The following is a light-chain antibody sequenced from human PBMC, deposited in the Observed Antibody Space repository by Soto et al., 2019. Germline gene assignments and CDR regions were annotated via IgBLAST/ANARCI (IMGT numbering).Light chain of an antibody. CDR2: GAS. V-gene: IGKV1-27*01. CDR3: QKYDSFPFT. CDR1: QGIRNY. J-gene: IGKJ3*01. Sequence: DIQMTQSPSSLSASIGDRVTITCRASQGIRNYLAWYQQKPGRVPQLLIFGASTLQSGVPSRFSGSGSGTDFTLTISSLQPEDVATYFCQKYDSFPFTFGPGTKVNIK.